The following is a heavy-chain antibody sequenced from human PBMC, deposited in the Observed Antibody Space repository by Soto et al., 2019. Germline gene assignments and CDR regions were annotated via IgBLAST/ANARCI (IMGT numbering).Heavy chain of an antibody. CDR1: GGSISSYY. CDR3: ASMIGDPVLSFDS. D-gene: IGHD3-10*02. CDR2: IFYSGST. V-gene: IGHV4-59*01. Sequence: QVQLQESGPGLVKPSETLSLTCTVSGGSISSYYWSWIRQPPGKGLEWIGFIFYSGSTSYNPSLKSRVTISIDTSEYQFSLKLTSVTAADTAVDYCASMIGDPVLSFDSWGQGTLVAVSS. J-gene: IGHJ5*01.